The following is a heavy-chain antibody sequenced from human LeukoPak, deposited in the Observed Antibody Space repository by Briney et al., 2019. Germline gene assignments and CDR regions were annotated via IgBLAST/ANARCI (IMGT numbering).Heavy chain of an antibody. V-gene: IGHV3-7*01. J-gene: IGHJ4*02. CDR1: GFTFSSYW. CDR3: ARVSSLAVAGFFDY. CDR2: IKQDGSEK. D-gene: IGHD6-19*01. Sequence: GGSLRLSCAASGFTFSSYWMNWVRQAPGKGLEWVANIKQDGSEKDYVDSVKGRFIISRDNAKNSLYLQMNSLRAEDTAVYYCARVSSLAVAGFFDYWGQGILVTVSS.